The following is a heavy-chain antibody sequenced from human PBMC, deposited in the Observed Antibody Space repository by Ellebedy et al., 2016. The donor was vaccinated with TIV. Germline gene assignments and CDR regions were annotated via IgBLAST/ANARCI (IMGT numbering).Heavy chain of an antibody. V-gene: IGHV4-61*01. CDR2: IYYSGST. D-gene: IGHD3-10*01. CDR1: GGSVSSGRYY. CDR3: ARDDPSGWLDP. Sequence: MPGGSLRLSCTASGGSVSSGRYYWSWIRQPPGKGLEWVGYIYYSGSTNYNPSLKSRVTISIDTSKNQFSLRLTSVTAADTAVYYCARDDPSGWLDPWGQGTLVTVSS. J-gene: IGHJ5*02.